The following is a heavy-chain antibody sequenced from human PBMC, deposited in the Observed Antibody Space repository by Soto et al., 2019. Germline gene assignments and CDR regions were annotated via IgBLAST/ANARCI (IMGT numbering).Heavy chain of an antibody. CDR2: IIPILGIA. D-gene: IGHD1-1*01. V-gene: IGHV1-69*02. CDR3: ARWATDFEAAFDI. Sequence: QVQLVQSGAEVKKPGSSVKVSCKASGGTFSSYTISWVRQAPGLGLEWMGRIIPILGIANYAQKFQGRVTITAYKSTSTAYMELSSLRSEDTAVYYCARWATDFEAAFDIWGQGTMVTVSS. CDR1: GGTFSSYT. J-gene: IGHJ3*02.